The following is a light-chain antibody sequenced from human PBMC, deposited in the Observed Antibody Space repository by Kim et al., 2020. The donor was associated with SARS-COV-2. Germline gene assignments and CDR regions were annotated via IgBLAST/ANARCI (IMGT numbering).Light chain of an antibody. V-gene: IGLV3-19*01. CDR2: GKN. J-gene: IGLJ2*01. Sequence: SSELTQDPAVSVALGQTVRITCQGDSLRIYYASWYQQKPGQAPVLVIYGKNNRPSGIPDRFSGSSSGNTASLTITGAQAEDEADYYCNSRDSSGNHVLFG. CDR3: NSRDSSGNHVL. CDR1: SLRIYY.